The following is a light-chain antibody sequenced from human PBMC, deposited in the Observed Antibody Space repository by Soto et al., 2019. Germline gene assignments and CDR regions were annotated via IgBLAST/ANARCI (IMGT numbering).Light chain of an antibody. Sequence: QSALTQPPSASGSPGQSVTISCTGTSSDVGTYNYVSWYQKHPGKAPKLMIYEATKRPSGVPDRFSGSKSGNTASLTVSGLLAEDEADYYCSSYAGSNNLVFGGGTKLTVL. CDR1: SSDVGTYNY. CDR2: EAT. CDR3: SSYAGSNNLV. V-gene: IGLV2-8*01. J-gene: IGLJ2*01.